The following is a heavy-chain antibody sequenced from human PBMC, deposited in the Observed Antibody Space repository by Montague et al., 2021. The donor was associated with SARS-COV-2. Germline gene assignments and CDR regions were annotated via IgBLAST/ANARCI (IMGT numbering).Heavy chain of an antibody. CDR3: AQKGRGLWCGAFDF. D-gene: IGHD2-21*01. J-gene: IGHJ4*02. CDR2: IYWDDDK. CDR1: GFSLTTSGVS. V-gene: IGHV2-5*02. Sequence: PALVKPTQTLTLTCTFSGFSLTTSGVSVGWIRQPPGKALEWLALIYWDDDKHYSTSLKTRLTITKDTSKNQVVLTMTNMDPVDTATYFCAQKGRGLWCGAFDFWGQGTPVTVSS.